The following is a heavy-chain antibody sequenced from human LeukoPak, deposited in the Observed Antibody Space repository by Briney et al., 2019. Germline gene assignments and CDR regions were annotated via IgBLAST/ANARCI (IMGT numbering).Heavy chain of an antibody. CDR2: IWYDGSNK. CDR3: AREPERWLQLGGTFDY. J-gene: IGHJ4*02. Sequence: GGSLRLSCAASGFTFSSYGMHWVRQAPGKGLEWEAVIWYDGSNKYYADSVKGRFTISRDNSKNTLYLQMNSLRAEDTAVYYCAREPERWLQLGGTFDYWGQGTLDTVSS. V-gene: IGHV3-33*01. CDR1: GFTFSSYG. D-gene: IGHD5-24*01.